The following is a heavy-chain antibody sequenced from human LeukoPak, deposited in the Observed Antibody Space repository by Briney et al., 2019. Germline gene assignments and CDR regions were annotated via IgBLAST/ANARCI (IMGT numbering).Heavy chain of an antibody. CDR2: ISDTGNT. CDR1: GFTLSSYA. D-gene: IGHD2-15*01. J-gene: IGHJ4*02. V-gene: IGHV3-23*01. Sequence: GGSLRLSCAASGFTLSSYAMSWVRQAPGKGLEWFSAISDTGNTYHADFVKGRFTISRVSSKNTLFLQMHRLRPAAAAVYYCAKAPVTTCRGAFCYPFDYWGLGTLVTVSS. CDR3: AKAPVTTCRGAFCYPFDY.